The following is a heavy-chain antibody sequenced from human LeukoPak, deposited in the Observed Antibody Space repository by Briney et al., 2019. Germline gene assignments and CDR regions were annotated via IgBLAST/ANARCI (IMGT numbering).Heavy chain of an antibody. CDR1: GFTLSSYE. Sequence: GGSLRLSCAASGFTLSSYEMNWVRQAPGKGREWVSHIGNRGTTIFYANSVKGRFTLSRHNPKNSLSLQMNSLRAEDAAIYYCARGDRLTTLDCWGQGTLVTVS. V-gene: IGHV3-48*03. J-gene: IGHJ4*02. D-gene: IGHD3-16*01. CDR3: ARGDRLTTLDC. CDR2: IGNRGTTI.